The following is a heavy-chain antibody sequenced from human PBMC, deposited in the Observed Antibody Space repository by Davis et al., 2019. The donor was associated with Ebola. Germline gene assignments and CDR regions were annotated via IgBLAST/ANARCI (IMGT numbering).Heavy chain of an antibody. CDR2: IYSGGST. D-gene: IGHD6-13*01. Sequence: GESLKISCAASGFTVSSNYMSWVRQAPGKGLEWVSVIYSGGSTYYADSVKGRFTISRHNSKNTLYLQMNSLRAEDTAVYYCARVAGYFDLWGRGTLVTVSS. J-gene: IGHJ2*01. V-gene: IGHV3-53*04. CDR1: GFTVSSNY. CDR3: ARVAGYFDL.